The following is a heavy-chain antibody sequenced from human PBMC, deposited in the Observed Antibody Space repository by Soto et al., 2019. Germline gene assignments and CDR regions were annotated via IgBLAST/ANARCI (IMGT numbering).Heavy chain of an antibody. CDR2: IKSKTDGGTT. J-gene: IGHJ4*02. CDR1: GFTFSNAW. D-gene: IGHD2-2*02. CDR3: TTAQAGYCISTSCYILWPGGFDY. Sequence: GGSLRLSCAASGFTFSNAWMNWVRQAPGKGLEWVGRIKSKTDGGTTDYAAPVKGRFTISRDDSKNTLYLQMNSLKTEDTAVYYCTTAQAGYCISTSCYILWPGGFDYWGQGTLVTVSS. V-gene: IGHV3-15*07.